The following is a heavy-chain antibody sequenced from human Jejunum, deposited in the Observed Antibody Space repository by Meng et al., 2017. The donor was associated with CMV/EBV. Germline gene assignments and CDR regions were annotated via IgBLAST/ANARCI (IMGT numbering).Heavy chain of an antibody. CDR1: GFRFSSYY. D-gene: IGHD4/OR15-4a*01. CDR2: ISGSGSGT. J-gene: IGHJ5*02. V-gene: IGHV3-23*01. Sequence: SGFRFSSYYMSWVRQAPGKGLEWVSGISGSGSGTYYANSVTGRFTISRDNSKNTLYLQMNSLTVEDTAVYYCTKDPTTMVTINWFDPWGQGILVTVSS. CDR3: TKDPTTMVTINWFDP.